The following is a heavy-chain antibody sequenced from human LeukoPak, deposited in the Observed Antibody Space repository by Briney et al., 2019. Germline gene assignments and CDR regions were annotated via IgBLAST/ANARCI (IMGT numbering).Heavy chain of an antibody. V-gene: IGHV4-59*01. D-gene: IGHD3-22*01. J-gene: IGHJ4*02. CDR2: IYYSGST. CDR3: ATSFYDSSAVRGSLYHFDY. Sequence: PSETLSLTCTVSGGSISSYYWSWIRQPPGKGLEWIGYIYYSGSTNYNPSLKSRVTISVDTSKNQSSLKLSSVTAADTAVYYCATSFYDSSAVRGSLYHFDYWGQGTLVTVSS. CDR1: GGSISSYY.